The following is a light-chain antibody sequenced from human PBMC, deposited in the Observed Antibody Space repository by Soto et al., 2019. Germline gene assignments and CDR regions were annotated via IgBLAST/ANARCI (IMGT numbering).Light chain of an antibody. CDR1: TGAVTGGYY. CDR2: STS. CDR3: LLYYGGAKLI. V-gene: IGLV7-43*01. Sequence: RASSGGTFTLTCASSTGAVTGGYYPNWFQRKPGQAPRPLIYSTSNKHSWTPARFSGSLLGGKAALTLSGVQTEDEAEYYCLLYYGGAKLIFGGGTK. J-gene: IGLJ2*01.